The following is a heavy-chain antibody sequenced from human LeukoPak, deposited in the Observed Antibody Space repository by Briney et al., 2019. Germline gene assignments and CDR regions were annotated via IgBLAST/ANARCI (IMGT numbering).Heavy chain of an antibody. D-gene: IGHD3-9*01. CDR2: INHSGST. CDR1: GGSFSGYY. J-gene: IGHJ4*02. Sequence: SETLSLTCAVYGGSFSGYYWSWIRQPPGKGLEWIGEINHSGSTNYNPSLKSRVTISVDTSKNQFSLKLSSVTAADTAVYYCARRYYDILTGYYSDWGQGTLVTVSS. V-gene: IGHV4-34*01. CDR3: ARRYYDILTGYYSD.